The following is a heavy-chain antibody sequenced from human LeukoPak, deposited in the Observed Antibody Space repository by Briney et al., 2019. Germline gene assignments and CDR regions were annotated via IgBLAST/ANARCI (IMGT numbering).Heavy chain of an antibody. D-gene: IGHD3-10*02. CDR3: AELGITMIGGV. Sequence: GGSLRLSCAASGFTFSSYSMNWVRQAPGEGLEWVSYISSSGSTIYYADSVKGRFTISRDNAKNSLYLQMNTLRAEDTAVYYCAELGITMIGGVWGKGTTVTISS. J-gene: IGHJ6*04. V-gene: IGHV3-48*04. CDR1: GFTFSSYS. CDR2: ISSSGSTI.